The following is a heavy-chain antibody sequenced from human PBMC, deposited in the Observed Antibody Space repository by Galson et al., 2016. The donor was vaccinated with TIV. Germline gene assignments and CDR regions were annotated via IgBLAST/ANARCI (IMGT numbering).Heavy chain of an antibody. J-gene: IGHJ6*02. CDR1: GFSIASGYF. V-gene: IGHV4-38-2*02. Sequence: SETLSLTCTVSGFSIASGYFWGWIRQPPGKGLEWLGNMHQSGSSYYNPSLKSRLTISVDTSKNQFSLTLRSVTAADLAVYYCARDCTSSTCRIYYYGMDVWGQGTTVTVSS. D-gene: IGHD2-15*01. CDR3: ARDCTSSTCRIYYYGMDV. CDR2: MHQSGSS.